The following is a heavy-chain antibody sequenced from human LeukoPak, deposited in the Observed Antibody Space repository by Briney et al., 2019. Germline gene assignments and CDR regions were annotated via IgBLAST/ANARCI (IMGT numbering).Heavy chain of an antibody. CDR3: AKKSLWSGPFDY. CDR1: GFTFSSYA. J-gene: IGHJ4*02. CDR2: ISNSGGST. Sequence: PGGSLRLSCAASGFTFSSYAMSWVRQAPGKGLEWVSAISNSGGSTYYSDSGKGRFTISRDNSKNTLYLQMNSLSAEDTAVYFCAKKSLWSGPFDYWGQGTLVTVFS. V-gene: IGHV3-23*01. D-gene: IGHD3-3*01.